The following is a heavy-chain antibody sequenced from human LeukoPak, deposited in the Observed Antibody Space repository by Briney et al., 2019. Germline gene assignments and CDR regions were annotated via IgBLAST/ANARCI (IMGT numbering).Heavy chain of an antibody. Sequence: GGSLRLSCTASGFAFSTYGMYWIRQAPGKGLEWVAYMRYDGGNEYYADSVKGRLTISRDNSKNTLYLQMNSLRTEDTAVYYCARSPDYGDSWGQGTLVTVSS. CDR1: GFAFSTYG. CDR3: ARSPDYGDS. CDR2: MRYDGGNE. V-gene: IGHV3-30*02. J-gene: IGHJ4*02.